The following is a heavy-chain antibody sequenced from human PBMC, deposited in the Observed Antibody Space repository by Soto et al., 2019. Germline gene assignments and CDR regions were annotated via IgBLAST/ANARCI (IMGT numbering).Heavy chain of an antibody. V-gene: IGHV4-59*01. CDR1: GGSISSYY. J-gene: IGHJ2*01. CDR2: IYYSGST. CDR3: VRGVGLLIGDWYFDL. D-gene: IGHD2-8*01. Sequence: PSETLSLTCTVSGGSISSYYWSWIRQPPGKGLEWIGYIYYSGSTNYNPSLKSRVTISVDTSKNQFSLKLSSVTAADTAVYYCVRGVGLLIGDWYFDLWGRGTLVTVSS.